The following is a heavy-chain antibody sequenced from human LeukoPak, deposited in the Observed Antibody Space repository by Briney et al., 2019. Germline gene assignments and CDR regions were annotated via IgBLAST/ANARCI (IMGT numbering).Heavy chain of an antibody. CDR3: AKYSNSNWFDP. D-gene: IGHD4-11*01. CDR2: IYTSGST. J-gene: IGHJ5*02. Sequence: PSETLSLTCTVSGGSISSSSYYWGWIRQPAGKGLEWIGRIYTSGSTNYNPSLKSRVTMSVDTSKNQFSLKLSSVTAADTAVYYCAKYSNSNWFDPWGQGTLVTVSS. V-gene: IGHV4-61*02. CDR1: GGSISSSSYY.